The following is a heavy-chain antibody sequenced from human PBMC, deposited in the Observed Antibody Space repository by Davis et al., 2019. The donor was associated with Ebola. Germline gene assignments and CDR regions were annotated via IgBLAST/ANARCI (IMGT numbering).Heavy chain of an antibody. J-gene: IGHJ4*02. CDR3: ARGGTTVTTLLGY. V-gene: IGHV1-18*01. Sequence: AASVKVSCKASGYTFTSYGISWVRQAPGQGLEWMGWISAYNGNTNYAQKLQGRVTMTTDTSTSTVYMELSSLRSEDTAVYYCARGGTTVTTLLGYWGQGTLVTVSS. CDR2: ISAYNGNT. D-gene: IGHD4-17*01. CDR1: GYTFTSYG.